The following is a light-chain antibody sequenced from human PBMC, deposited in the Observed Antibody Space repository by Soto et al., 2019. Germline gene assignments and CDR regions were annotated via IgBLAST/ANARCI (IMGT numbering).Light chain of an antibody. CDR1: QSVRSNY. Sequence: EIVLTQSPGTLSLSPGERATLSCRASQSVRSNYLAWYQQKPGQAPRLLIYGASSRATGIPDRFSGTGSGTDFTLTISRLEPEDFAVYYCQQYGGSPYTFDQGTKLEIK. CDR2: GAS. J-gene: IGKJ2*01. CDR3: QQYGGSPYT. V-gene: IGKV3-20*01.